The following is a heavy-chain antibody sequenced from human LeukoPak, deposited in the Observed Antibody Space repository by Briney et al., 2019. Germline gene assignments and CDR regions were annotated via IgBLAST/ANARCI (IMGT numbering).Heavy chain of an antibody. D-gene: IGHD2-8*01. CDR3: ARDPPPGYCTNGVCLVKGENWFDP. V-gene: IGHV1-2*02. Sequence: ASVKVSCKASGYTFTGYYMHWVRQAPGQGLEWMGWINPNSGGTNYAQKFQGRVTMTRDTSISTAYMELSRLRSDDTAVYYCARDPPPGYCTNGVCLVKGENWFDPWGQGTLVTVSS. J-gene: IGHJ5*02. CDR1: GYTFTGYY. CDR2: INPNSGGT.